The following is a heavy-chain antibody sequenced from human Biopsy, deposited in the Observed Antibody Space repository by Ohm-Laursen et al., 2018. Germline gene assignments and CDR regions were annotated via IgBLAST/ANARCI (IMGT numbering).Heavy chain of an antibody. CDR1: GFTFGHYA. CDR3: AKDRDLNLLAWFDP. D-gene: IGHD2-8*02. Sequence: SLRLSCSASGFTFGHYAMHWVRQAPGKGLEWISLIWYDGTNEDYADSVEGRFTISRDNSKNTVLLQMSSLRAEDTAVYHCAKDRDLNLLAWFDPWGQGTLVTVSS. V-gene: IGHV3-33*03. CDR2: IWYDGTNE. J-gene: IGHJ5*01.